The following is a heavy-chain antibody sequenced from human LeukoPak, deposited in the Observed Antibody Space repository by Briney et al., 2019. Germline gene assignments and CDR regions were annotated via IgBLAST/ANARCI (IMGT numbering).Heavy chain of an antibody. D-gene: IGHD6-19*01. CDR2: FDPEDGET. V-gene: IGHV1-24*01. Sequence: ASVKVSCKVSGYTLTELSMHWVRQAPGKGLEWMGGFDPEDGETIYAQQFQGRVTLTAPTSTATAYMELGSLRSEDTAVYYCASLLSAVAGTDYWGQGTLVTVSS. CDR1: GYTLTELS. CDR3: ASLLSAVAGTDY. J-gene: IGHJ4*02.